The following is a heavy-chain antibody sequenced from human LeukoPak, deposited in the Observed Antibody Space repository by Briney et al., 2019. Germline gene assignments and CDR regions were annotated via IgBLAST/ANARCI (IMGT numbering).Heavy chain of an antibody. CDR3: ARDYDFWSGYFDW. J-gene: IGHJ4*02. CDR1: GFNFSMYS. CDR2: ISSSSSYI. Sequence: PGGSLRLSCVVSGFNFSMYSMEWVRQAPGKGLEWVSFISSSSSYIYYADSVKGRFTISRDNTKNSLYLEMNSLRTEDTAVYYCARDYDFWSGYFDWWGQGTRVTVSS. D-gene: IGHD3-3*01. V-gene: IGHV3-21*04.